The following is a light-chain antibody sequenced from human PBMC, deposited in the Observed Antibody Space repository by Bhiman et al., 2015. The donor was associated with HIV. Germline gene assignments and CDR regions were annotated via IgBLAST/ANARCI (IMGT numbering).Light chain of an antibody. CDR2: DND. V-gene: IGLV1-51*01. CDR3: VGWDSSLSAYV. Sequence: QSVLTQPPSVSATPGQRVTVSCSGSSSNIGNHYVSWYQQVPGTAPKLLIYDNDKRPSGIPDRFSGSKSGTSATLGITGLQTGDEADYYCVGWDSSLSAYVFGTGTTVTVL. CDR1: SSNIGNHY. J-gene: IGLJ1*01.